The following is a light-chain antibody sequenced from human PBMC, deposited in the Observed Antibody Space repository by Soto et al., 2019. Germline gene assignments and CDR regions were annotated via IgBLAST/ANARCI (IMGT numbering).Light chain of an antibody. Sequence: QSVLTQPPSASGTPGQRVTISCSGSSSNIGSNYVYWYQQLPGTAAKLLIYRNNQRPSGVPDRFSGSKSGTSASLAISGLLSEDEADYYCAAWDDSLSGVVFGGGTKVTVL. J-gene: IGLJ3*02. CDR3: AAWDDSLSGVV. V-gene: IGLV1-47*01. CDR2: RNN. CDR1: SSNIGSNY.